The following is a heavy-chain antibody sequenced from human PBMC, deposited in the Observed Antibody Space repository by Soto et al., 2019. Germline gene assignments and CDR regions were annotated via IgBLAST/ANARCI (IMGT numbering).Heavy chain of an antibody. CDR2: IIPIFGTA. Sequence: SVKVSCKASGGTFSSYAISWVRQAPGQELEWMGGIIPIFGTANYAQKFQGRVTITADKSTSTAYMELSSLRSEDTAVYYCATAKYYYDSSGYNDYWGQGTLVTVSS. V-gene: IGHV1-69*06. D-gene: IGHD3-22*01. CDR3: ATAKYYYDSSGYNDY. CDR1: GGTFSSYA. J-gene: IGHJ4*02.